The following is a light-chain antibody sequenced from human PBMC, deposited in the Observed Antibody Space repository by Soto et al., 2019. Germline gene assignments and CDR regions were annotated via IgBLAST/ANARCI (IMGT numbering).Light chain of an antibody. V-gene: IGKV1-27*01. CDR1: QGISNY. J-gene: IGKJ1*01. CDR2: ETT. CDR3: QKYNIAPCT. Sequence: DIQMTQSPSFLYASVGDRVTITCRASQGISNYLAWYQQKPGKVPKLLIYETTTLQSGVPSRFSGSGSGTDFTLTISSLQPEDVATYYCQKYNIAPCTFGQGTKVDIK.